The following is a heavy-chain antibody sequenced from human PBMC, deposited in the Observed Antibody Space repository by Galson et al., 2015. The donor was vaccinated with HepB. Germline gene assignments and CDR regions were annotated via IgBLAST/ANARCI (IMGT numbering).Heavy chain of an antibody. CDR3: AKDVRGERGVGY. V-gene: IGHV3-23*01. CDR2: ISGSGGST. CDR1: GFTFSSYA. J-gene: IGHJ4*02. D-gene: IGHD1-26*01. Sequence: SLRLSCAASGFTFSSYAMSWVRQAPGKGLEWVSAISGSGGSTYYADSVKGRFTISRDNSKNTLYLQMNSLRAEDTAVYYCAKDVRGERGVGYWGQGTLVTVSS.